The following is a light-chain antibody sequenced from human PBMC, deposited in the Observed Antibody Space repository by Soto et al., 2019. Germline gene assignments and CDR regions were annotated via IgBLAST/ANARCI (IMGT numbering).Light chain of an antibody. CDR3: QQCGSSIT. V-gene: IGKV1-5*03. CDR2: KAS. Sequence: DIQMTQSPSTLSASLEDRVIITCRASESISNGLAWYQHKPGKAPNLLICKASSLKSGVALRFSGSGSGTEFTLTISRLPPEDFAVYYWQQCGSSITFGQGTRLEIK. CDR1: ESISNG. J-gene: IGKJ5*01.